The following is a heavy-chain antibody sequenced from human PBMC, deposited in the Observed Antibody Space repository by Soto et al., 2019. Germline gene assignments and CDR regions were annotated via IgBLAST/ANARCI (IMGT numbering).Heavy chain of an antibody. CDR3: ARNYYYDSSGYLPQEYYGMVV. Sequence: ASVKVSCKASGYTFTSYAMHWVRQAPGQRLEWMGWINAGNGNTKYSQKFQGRVTITRDTSASTAYMELSSLRSEDTAVYYCARNYYYDSSGYLPQEYYGMVVWGQGTTVTVSS. CDR1: GYTFTSYA. V-gene: IGHV1-3*01. CDR2: INAGNGNT. D-gene: IGHD3-22*01. J-gene: IGHJ6*02.